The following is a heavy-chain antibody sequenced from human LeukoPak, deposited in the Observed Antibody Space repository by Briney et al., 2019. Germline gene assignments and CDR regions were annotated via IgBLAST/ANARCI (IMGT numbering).Heavy chain of an antibody. J-gene: IGHJ4*02. CDR3: ASHRFSDGSSWIYYFDF. CDR2: IYYSGNT. D-gene: IGHD6-13*01. Sequence: PSETLSLTCTVSGGSISISSYYWGWIRQPPGKGLEWIGSIYYSGNTYYSPSLKSRVTISVDTSKNQFSLRLSSATAADTAVYYCASHRFSDGSSWIYYFDFWGQGTLATVSS. CDR1: GGSISISSYY. V-gene: IGHV4-39*01.